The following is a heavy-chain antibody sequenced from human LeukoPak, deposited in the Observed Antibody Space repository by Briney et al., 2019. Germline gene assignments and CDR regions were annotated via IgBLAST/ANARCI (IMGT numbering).Heavy chain of an antibody. V-gene: IGHV3-21*01. CDR3: ARVIGSSWYYYYYGMDV. CDR2: ISSSSSYI. Sequence: GGSLRLFCAASGFTFSSYSMNWVRQAPGKGLEWVSSISSSSSYIYYADSVKGRFTISRDNAKNSLYLQMNSLRAEDTAVYYCARVIGSSWYYYYYGMDVWGQGTTVTVSS. J-gene: IGHJ6*02. D-gene: IGHD6-13*01. CDR1: GFTFSSYS.